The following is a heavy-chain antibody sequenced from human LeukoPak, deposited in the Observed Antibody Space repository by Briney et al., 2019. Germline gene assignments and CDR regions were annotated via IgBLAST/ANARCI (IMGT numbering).Heavy chain of an antibody. V-gene: IGHV3-48*03. J-gene: IGHJ6*03. CDR2: ISSSGSTI. CDR3: ARDPYSGTYGDTYYYYMDV. D-gene: IGHD1-26*01. CDR1: GFTFSSYE. Sequence: PGGSLRLSCAASGFTFSSYEMNWVRQAPGKGLKWVSYISSSGSTIYYADSVKGRFTISRDNARNSLYLQMNSLRAEDTAVYYCARDPYSGTYGDTYYYYMDVWGKGTTVTISS.